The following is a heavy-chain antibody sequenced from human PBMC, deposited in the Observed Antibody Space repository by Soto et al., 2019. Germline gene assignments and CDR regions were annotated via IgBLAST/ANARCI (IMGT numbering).Heavy chain of an antibody. D-gene: IGHD2-2*01. Sequence: GALRLSCAASGFTFSSYAMSWVRQAPGKGLEWVSAISGSGGSTYYADSVKGRFTISRDNSKNTLYLQMNSLRAEDTAVYYCAKGGYCSSTSCSLDAFDIWGQGTMVTVSS. CDR3: AKGGYCSSTSCSLDAFDI. CDR2: ISGSGGST. CDR1: GFTFSSYA. V-gene: IGHV3-23*01. J-gene: IGHJ3*02.